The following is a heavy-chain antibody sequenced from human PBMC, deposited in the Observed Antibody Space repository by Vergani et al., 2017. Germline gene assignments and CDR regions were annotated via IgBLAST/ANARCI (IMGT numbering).Heavy chain of an antibody. CDR2: IYHSGST. CDR1: GASISSGGYS. V-gene: IGHV4-30-2*01. D-gene: IGHD2-2*01. CDR3: ARGVRFRVVPAAAYYYYYYYMDV. Sequence: QLQLQESGSGLVKPSQTLSPTCAVSGASISSGGYSWSWIRQPPGKGLEWIGYIYHSGSTYYNPSLKSGVTISVDRYKNQLSLKLSSVTAADTAVYYCARGVRFRVVPAAAYYYYYYYMDVWGK. J-gene: IGHJ6*03.